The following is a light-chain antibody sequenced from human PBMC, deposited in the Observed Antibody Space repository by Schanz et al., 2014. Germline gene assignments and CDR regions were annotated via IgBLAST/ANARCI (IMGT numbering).Light chain of an antibody. V-gene: IGLV1-47*01. CDR1: SSNVGSHY. CDR2: RND. J-gene: IGLJ2*01. Sequence: QSVLTQPPSASGTPGQRVTISCSGSSSNVGSHYTYWFQQLPETAPKLLICRNDQRPSGVPDRFSGAKSGTSASLAISGLQSEDEADYYCAAWDDSLNGVVFGGGTKLTVL. CDR3: AAWDDSLNGVV.